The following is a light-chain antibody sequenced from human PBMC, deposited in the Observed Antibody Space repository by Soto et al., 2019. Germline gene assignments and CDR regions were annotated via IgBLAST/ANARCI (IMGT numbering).Light chain of an antibody. V-gene: IGKV3-15*01. CDR2: GAS. CDR1: QSVSSN. J-gene: IGKJ1*01. Sequence: EIVMTQSPATLSVSPGERATLSCRASQSVSSNLAWYQQKPGQAPRLLIYGASTRATGIPARFSGSGSGTEFNLTISSLQSEDFAASYCQQYNNWPPATFSQGTKVEIK. CDR3: QQYNNWPPAT.